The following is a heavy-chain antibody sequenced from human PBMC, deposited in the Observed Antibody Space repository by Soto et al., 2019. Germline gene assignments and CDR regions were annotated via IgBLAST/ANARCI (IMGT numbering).Heavy chain of an antibody. Sequence: GGSLSLSCTASGFTFGDYAMSWFRQAPGKGLEWVGFIRSKAYGGTTEYTASVKGRFTISRDDSKSIAYLQMNSLKTEDTSVYYCTRDSTIFGVVISLDYWGQGTLVTVSS. J-gene: IGHJ4*02. D-gene: IGHD3-3*01. V-gene: IGHV3-49*01. CDR1: GFTFGDYA. CDR3: TRDSTIFGVVISLDY. CDR2: IRSKAYGGTT.